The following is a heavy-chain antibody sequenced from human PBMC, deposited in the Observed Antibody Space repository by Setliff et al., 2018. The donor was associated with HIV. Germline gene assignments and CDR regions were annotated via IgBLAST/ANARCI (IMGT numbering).Heavy chain of an antibody. V-gene: IGHV4-59*01. CDR1: GASMTSYY. CDR2: IFYSGST. Sequence: KASETLSLTCTVSGASMTSYYWTWIRQPPGKGLEWIGNIFYSGSTNYNPSLKSRVTISLDTSKNQFSLKLSSATAADTAVYFCARVNTMVRGLDYWGQGTLVTVSS. J-gene: IGHJ4*02. CDR3: ARVNTMVRGLDY. D-gene: IGHD3-10*01.